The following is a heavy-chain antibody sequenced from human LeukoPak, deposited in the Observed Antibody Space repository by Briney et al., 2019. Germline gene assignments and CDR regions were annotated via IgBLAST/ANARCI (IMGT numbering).Heavy chain of an antibody. V-gene: IGHV3-23*01. CDR2: ISGSGGST. J-gene: IGHJ4*02. CDR1: GFTFSSYA. D-gene: IGHD5-18*01. Sequence: TGGSLRLSCAASGFTFSSYAMSWVRQAPGKGLEWVSAISGSGGSTYYADSVKGRFTISRDNAKNSLYLQMNSLRAEDTGVYYCAKDSYSKGDYWGQGVLVTVSS. CDR3: AKDSYSKGDY.